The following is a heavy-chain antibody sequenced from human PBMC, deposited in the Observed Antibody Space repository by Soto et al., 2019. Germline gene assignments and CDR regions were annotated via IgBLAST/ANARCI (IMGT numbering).Heavy chain of an antibody. CDR1: VGSVSSGSYY. CDR3: ARVRTMVRGVIRYYFDY. CDR2: IYYSGST. Sequence: SETLSLTCTFSVGSVSSGSYYCSWIRQPPWKGLEWIGYIYYSGSTNYNPSLKSRVTISVDTSKNQFSLKLSSVTDADTAVYYCARVRTMVRGVIRYYFDYWGQGTLVTVSS. V-gene: IGHV4-61*01. J-gene: IGHJ4*02. D-gene: IGHD3-10*01.